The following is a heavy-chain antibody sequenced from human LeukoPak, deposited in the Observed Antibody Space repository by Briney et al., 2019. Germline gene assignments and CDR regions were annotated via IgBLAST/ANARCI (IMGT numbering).Heavy chain of an antibody. V-gene: IGHV1-69*04. CDR2: IIPVVGVI. Sequence: SVKVSCTASGGTFSTYSISWVRQAPGQGLEWMGRIIPVVGVINYAQTFQGRVTISADKATNTAYMELTNLTSDDTAIYYCARVLYWGQGTLVTVSS. J-gene: IGHJ4*02. CDR3: ARVLY. CDR1: GGTFSTYS.